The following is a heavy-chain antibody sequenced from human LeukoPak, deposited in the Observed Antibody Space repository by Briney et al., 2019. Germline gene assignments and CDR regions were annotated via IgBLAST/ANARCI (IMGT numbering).Heavy chain of an antibody. Sequence: VASVKVSCKASGYTFTSYYMHWVRQAPGQGLEWMGIINPSGGSTSYAQKFQGRVTMTEDTSADTVYMELSSLRSEDTAVYYCATMWARYSSDWYLVDYWGQGTLVTVSS. CDR1: GYTFTSYY. CDR3: ATMWARYSSDWYLVDY. CDR2: INPSGGST. J-gene: IGHJ4*02. D-gene: IGHD6-19*01. V-gene: IGHV1-46*01.